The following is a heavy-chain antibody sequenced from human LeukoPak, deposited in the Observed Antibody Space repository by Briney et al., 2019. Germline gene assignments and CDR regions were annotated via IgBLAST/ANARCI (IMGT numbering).Heavy chain of an antibody. CDR2: INHRGST. CDR3: QGVPLGYSNGWTSDYSYMDV. CDR1: GGSFTTSW. D-gene: IGHD6-19*01. Sequence: SETLSLTCAVYGGSFTTSWWSWIRQAPGKGLEWIGEINHRGSTNYNPSLKSRVTISLDTPNSQFSLSLSFLTAADTAMYYCQGVPLGYSNGWTSDYSYMDVWGKGTPVTVS. J-gene: IGHJ6*03. V-gene: IGHV4-34*01.